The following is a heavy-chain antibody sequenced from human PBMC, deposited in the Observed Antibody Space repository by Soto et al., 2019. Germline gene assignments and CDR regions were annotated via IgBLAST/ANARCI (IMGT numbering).Heavy chain of an antibody. Sequence: GGSLRLSSTASGFTFSSYAMTWVRQAPGKGLEWVSAIDSSGESAFYADSVKGRLTISRDNSKNMLYLQMNSLRADDTAIYYCAKVPWLYCSASYYTPAYCGQGTLVTVSS. CDR3: AKVPWLYCSASYYTPAY. D-gene: IGHD3-10*01. J-gene: IGHJ4*02. V-gene: IGHV3-23*05. CDR2: IDSSGESA. CDR1: GFTFSSYA.